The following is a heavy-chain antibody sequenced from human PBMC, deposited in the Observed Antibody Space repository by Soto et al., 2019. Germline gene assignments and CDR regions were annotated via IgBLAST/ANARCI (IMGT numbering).Heavy chain of an antibody. D-gene: IGHD2-15*01. CDR2: IYYSGST. Sequence: QVQLQESGPGLVKPSQTLSLTCTVSGGSISSGGYYWSWIRQHPGKGLEWIGYIYYSGSTYYNPSLKSRVTISVDTSKNQFSLKLSSVTAADTAVYYCAREMATLGYCSGGSXAIDPWGQGTLVTVSS. CDR3: AREMATLGYCSGGSXAIDP. J-gene: IGHJ5*02. CDR1: GGSISSGGYY. V-gene: IGHV4-31*03.